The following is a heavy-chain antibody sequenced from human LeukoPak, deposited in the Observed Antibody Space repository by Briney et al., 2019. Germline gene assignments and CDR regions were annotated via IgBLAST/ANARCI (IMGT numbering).Heavy chain of an antibody. V-gene: IGHV3-23*01. D-gene: IGHD6-19*01. CDR2: ISGSGGST. J-gene: IGHJ4*02. CDR3: ARVRAVAGPDY. CDR1: GFTFSTYG. Sequence: GGSLRLSCVASGFTFSTYGMSWVRQAPGKGLEWVSAISGSGGSTYYADSVKGRFTISRDNSKNTLYLQMNSLRAEDTAVYYCARVRAVAGPDYWGQGTLVTVSS.